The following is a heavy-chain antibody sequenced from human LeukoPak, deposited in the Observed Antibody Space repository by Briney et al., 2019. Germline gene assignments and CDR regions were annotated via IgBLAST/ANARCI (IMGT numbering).Heavy chain of an antibody. D-gene: IGHD6-25*01. Sequence: GASVKVSCKSSGYTFTGYYMHWVRQAPGQGLEWMGWINPNSGGTHYAQEFQDRVTMTRDTSISTAYMELNSLRSDDTAVYYCAREGAAAEDVNWFDPWGQGTLVTVSS. CDR1: GYTFTGYY. CDR2: INPNSGGT. J-gene: IGHJ5*02. CDR3: AREGAAAEDVNWFDP. V-gene: IGHV1-2*02.